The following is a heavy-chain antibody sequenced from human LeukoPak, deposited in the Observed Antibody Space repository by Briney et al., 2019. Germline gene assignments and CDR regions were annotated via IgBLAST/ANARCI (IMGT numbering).Heavy chain of an antibody. J-gene: IGHJ6*02. Sequence: SGGSLRLSCAASGFTFSSYAMSWVRQAPGKGLEWVSAISGSGGSTYYADSVKGRFTISRDNSKNTLYLQMNSLRAEDTAVYYCARDRPYDILTGYFYYYGMDVWGQGTTVTVSS. CDR3: ARDRPYDILTGYFYYYGMDV. V-gene: IGHV3-23*01. CDR1: GFTFSSYA. CDR2: ISGSGGST. D-gene: IGHD3-9*01.